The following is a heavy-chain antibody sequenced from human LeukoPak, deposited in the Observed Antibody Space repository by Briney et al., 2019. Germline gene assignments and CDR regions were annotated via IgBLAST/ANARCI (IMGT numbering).Heavy chain of an antibody. Sequence: PGGSLRLSCAASGFTFNDYAMYWVRQSPGRGLEWVALIRDDGSDTYHADCVKGRFTISRDNSKNTVFLRMNSLRGEDSAIYYCAKSDGHGTGYGFHIWGQGTMVTVSS. J-gene: IGHJ3*02. V-gene: IGHV3-30*02. CDR2: IRDDGSDT. CDR3: AKSDGHGTGYGFHI. CDR1: GFTFNDYA. D-gene: IGHD6-19*01.